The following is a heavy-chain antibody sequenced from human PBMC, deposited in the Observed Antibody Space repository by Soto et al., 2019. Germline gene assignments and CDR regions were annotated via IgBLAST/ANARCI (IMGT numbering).Heavy chain of an antibody. V-gene: IGHV1-3*01. Sequence: GASVKVSCKASGYTFTSYAMHWVRQAPGQRLEWMGWINAGNGNTKYSQKFQGRVTITRDTSASTAYMELSSLRSEDTAVYYCARGYSSWYDWFDPWGQGTVVTVSS. CDR3: ARGYSSWYDWFDP. D-gene: IGHD6-13*01. CDR1: GYTFTSYA. CDR2: INAGNGNT. J-gene: IGHJ5*02.